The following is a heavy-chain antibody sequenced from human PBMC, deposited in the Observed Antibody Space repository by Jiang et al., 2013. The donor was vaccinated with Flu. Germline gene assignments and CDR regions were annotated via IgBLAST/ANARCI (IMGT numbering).Heavy chain of an antibody. J-gene: IGHJ4*02. Sequence: GPGLVKPSETLSLTCTVSGGSISSYYWSWIRQPPGKGLEWIGYIHYRGSTNYNPSLKSRVIISVDTSKNQFSLKLSSVTAAETAVYYCARLLGQGDWPFDYWGQGTLVTVSS. CDR1: GGSISSYY. V-gene: IGHV4-59*08. CDR3: ARLLGQGDWPFDY. D-gene: IGHD3-10*01. CDR2: IHYRGST.